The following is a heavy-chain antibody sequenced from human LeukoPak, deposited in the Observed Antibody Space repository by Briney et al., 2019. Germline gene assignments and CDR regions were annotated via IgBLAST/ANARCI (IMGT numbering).Heavy chain of an antibody. D-gene: IGHD4-17*01. CDR2: INPNTGGP. V-gene: IGHV1-2*02. CDR3: ARGSSVRGLDY. Sequence: ASVKVSCKASGGTFSSYAISWVRQAPGQGLEWMGWINPNTGGPFYAQKFQGRVTMTRDTSITTAYMELSRLRSDDTAVYYCARGSSVRGLDYWGQGTLVTVSS. J-gene: IGHJ4*02. CDR1: GGTFSSYA.